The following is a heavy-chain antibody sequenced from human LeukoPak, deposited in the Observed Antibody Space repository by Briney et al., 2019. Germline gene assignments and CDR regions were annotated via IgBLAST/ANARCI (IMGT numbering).Heavy chain of an antibody. CDR3: ARDQNWNDEGAFDI. CDR1: GGSISSGGYY. V-gene: IGHV4-31*03. CDR2: IYYSGST. J-gene: IGHJ3*02. D-gene: IGHD1-1*01. Sequence: PSETLSLTCTVSGGSISSGGYYWSWIRQHPGKGLEWIGYIYYSGSTYYNPSLKSRVIISVDTSKNQFSLKLSSVTAADTAVYYCARDQNWNDEGAFDIWGQGTMVTVSS.